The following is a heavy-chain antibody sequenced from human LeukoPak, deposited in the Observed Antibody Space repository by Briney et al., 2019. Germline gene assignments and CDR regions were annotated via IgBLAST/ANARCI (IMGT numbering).Heavy chain of an antibody. V-gene: IGHV3-33*01. CDR3: ARDRGVITMPRMDV. D-gene: IGHD3-10*01. Sequence: GGSLRLSCAASGFTFSSYGMHWVRQAPGKGLEWVAVIWYDGSNKYYADSVKGRFTISRDNSKNTLYLQMNSLRAEDTAVYYCARDRGVITMPRMDVWGQGTTVTVSS. CDR2: IWYDGSNK. CDR1: GFTFSSYG. J-gene: IGHJ6*02.